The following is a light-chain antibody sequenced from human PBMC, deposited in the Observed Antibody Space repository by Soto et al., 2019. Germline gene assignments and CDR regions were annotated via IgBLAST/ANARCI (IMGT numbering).Light chain of an antibody. CDR2: KTS. V-gene: IGKV3-15*01. CDR1: QSIGTN. CDR3: QQYAGWPLT. J-gene: IGKJ4*01. Sequence: EVVMTQSPATVSVSPGERTSLSCRASQSIGTNLGWYQQKPGQAPRLLISKTSTRATGVPARFSGSGSGTXXXXTISSLQSEDIAVYYCQQYAGWPLTFGGGTKVDIK.